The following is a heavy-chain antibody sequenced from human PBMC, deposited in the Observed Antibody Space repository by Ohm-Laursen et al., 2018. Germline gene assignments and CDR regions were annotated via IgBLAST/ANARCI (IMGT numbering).Heavy chain of an antibody. J-gene: IGHJ4*02. Sequence: TLSLTCTVSGGSISSYYWSWIRQPPGKGLEWIGYIYYSGSTNYNPSLKSRVTISVDTSKNHFSLKLNSVTAADTAVYYCARGSCTNGVCYTGTLFDYWGQGTLVTVSS. D-gene: IGHD2-8*01. V-gene: IGHV4-59*12. CDR1: GGSISSYY. CDR2: IYYSGST. CDR3: ARGSCTNGVCYTGTLFDY.